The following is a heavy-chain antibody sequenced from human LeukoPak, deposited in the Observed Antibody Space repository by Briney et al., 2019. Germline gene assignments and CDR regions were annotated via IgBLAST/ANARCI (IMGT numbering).Heavy chain of an antibody. V-gene: IGHV1-2*02. D-gene: IGHD2-2*01. CDR3: ARANFLYCSSSTCLFDY. Sequence: ASVKVSCKASGYTFTDCYMHWVRQAPGQGFEWMGWINPNDGDTNYAQKFQGRVTMTRDTSISTAHMEVSRLRSDDTAVYYCARANFLYCSSSTCLFDYWGQGTLVTVSS. CDR2: INPNDGDT. J-gene: IGHJ4*02. CDR1: GYTFTDCY.